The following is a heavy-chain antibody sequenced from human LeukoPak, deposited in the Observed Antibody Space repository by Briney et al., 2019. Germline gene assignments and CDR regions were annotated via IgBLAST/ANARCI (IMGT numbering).Heavy chain of an antibody. CDR3: ARDVGWVRGVIMGEDNWFDP. V-gene: IGHV7-4-1*02. J-gene: IGHJ5*02. CDR1: GYTFTSYA. Sequence: GASVKVSCKASGYTFTSYAMNWVRQAPGQGLEWMGWINTNTGNPTYAQGFTGRFVFSLDTSVSTAYLQISSLKAEDTAVYYCARDVGWVRGVIMGEDNWFDPWGQGTLVTVSS. D-gene: IGHD3-10*01. CDR2: INTNTGNP.